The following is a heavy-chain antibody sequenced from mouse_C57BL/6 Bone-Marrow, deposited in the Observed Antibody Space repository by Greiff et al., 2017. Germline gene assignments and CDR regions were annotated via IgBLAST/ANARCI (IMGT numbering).Heavy chain of an antibody. CDR2: IDPETGGT. J-gene: IGHJ4*01. CDR1: GYTFTDYE. V-gene: IGHV1-15*01. D-gene: IGHD1-1*01. CDR3: TRDYGSSYDAMDY. Sequence: QVQLQQSGAELVRPGASVTLSCKASGYTFTDYEMHWVKQTPVHGLEWIGAIDPETGGTAYNQKFKGKAILTADKSSSTAYMELRSLTSEDSAVYYCTRDYGSSYDAMDYWGQGTSVTVSS.